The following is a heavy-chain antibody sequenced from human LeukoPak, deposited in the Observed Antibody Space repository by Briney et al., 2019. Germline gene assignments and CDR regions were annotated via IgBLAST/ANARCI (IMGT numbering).Heavy chain of an antibody. V-gene: IGHV1-18*01. D-gene: IGHD3-10*01. J-gene: IGHJ4*02. CDR3: ARIGGNYYGSGSYYNEKLDY. CDR1: GYTFTSYG. Sequence: ASVKVSCKASGYTFTSYGISWVRQAPGQGLEWMGWISAYNGNTNYAQKLQGRVTMTTDTSTSTAYMELRSLRSDDTAVYYCARIGGNYYGSGSYYNEKLDYWGQGTLVTVSS. CDR2: ISAYNGNT.